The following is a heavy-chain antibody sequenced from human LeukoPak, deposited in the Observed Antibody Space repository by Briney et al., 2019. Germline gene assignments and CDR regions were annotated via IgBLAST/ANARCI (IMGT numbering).Heavy chain of an antibody. Sequence: SSETLSLTCTVSGGSISSGSYYWSWLRQPAGKGLEWIGRTYTSGTTNYNPSLKSRVTISVATSKNQFSLTLSSLTSPPSAVSFCARSYAVALDYFDYWGQGTLVTVSS. CDR3: ARSYAVALDYFDY. D-gene: IGHD3-16*01. CDR2: TYTSGTT. V-gene: IGHV4-61*02. CDR1: GGSISSGSYY. J-gene: IGHJ4*02.